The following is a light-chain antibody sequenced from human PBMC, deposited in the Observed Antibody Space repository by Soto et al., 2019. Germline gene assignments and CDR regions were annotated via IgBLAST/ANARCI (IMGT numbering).Light chain of an antibody. V-gene: IGKV3-20*01. CDR3: QQYGNSPRYT. J-gene: IGKJ2*01. Sequence: EVVLTQSPGTLSLSPGERATLSCRASQSVTSNYLAWYQQKPGQAPRLLMYVASSRATGIPDRFSGSGSGTDFTLTISRLEPEDFAVYYCQQYGNSPRYTFGQGTKLEIK. CDR2: VAS. CDR1: QSVTSNY.